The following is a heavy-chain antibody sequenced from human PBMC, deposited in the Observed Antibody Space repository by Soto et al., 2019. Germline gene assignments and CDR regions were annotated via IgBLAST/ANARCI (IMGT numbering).Heavy chain of an antibody. Sequence: GGSLRLSCAASGFTFSSYAMSWVRQVPGKGLEWVSGISASGGSAYYADYVKGRFSISRDNSKNTMYLQMNSLRAEDTAVYYCAKDRETLALAGTFDFWGPGTLVTVSS. CDR1: GFTFSSYA. CDR2: ISASGGSA. V-gene: IGHV3-23*01. CDR3: AKDRETLALAGTFDF. D-gene: IGHD6-19*01. J-gene: IGHJ4*02.